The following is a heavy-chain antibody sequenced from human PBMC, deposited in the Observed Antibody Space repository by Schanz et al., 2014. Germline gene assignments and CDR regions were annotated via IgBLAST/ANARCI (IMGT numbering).Heavy chain of an antibody. Sequence: QVQLVEPGAGAVQPGRSPRLSCAAHGFTLSSYAMHWVRQAPGKGLEWVAFIWYDGSNKYYADSVKGRFTISRDNSKNTLYLHMNTLRSEDTAVYYCAKDSTHIDIVLVPTAIDYWGQGTLVTVSS. V-gene: IGHV3-30*02. J-gene: IGHJ4*02. CDR1: GFTLSSYA. D-gene: IGHD2-2*01. CDR3: AKDSTHIDIVLVPTAIDY. CDR2: IWYDGSNK.